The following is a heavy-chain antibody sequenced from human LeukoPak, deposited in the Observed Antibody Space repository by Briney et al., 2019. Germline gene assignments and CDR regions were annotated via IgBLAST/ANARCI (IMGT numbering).Heavy chain of an antibody. Sequence: GRSLRLSCAASGFTFDDYAMHWVRQAPGKGLEWVSGISWNSGSIGYADSVKGQFTISRDNAKNSLYLQMNSLRAEDTALYYCAKGLSGWPLDYWGQGTLVTVSS. J-gene: IGHJ4*02. CDR3: AKGLSGWPLDY. D-gene: IGHD6-19*01. V-gene: IGHV3-9*01. CDR2: ISWNSGSI. CDR1: GFTFDDYA.